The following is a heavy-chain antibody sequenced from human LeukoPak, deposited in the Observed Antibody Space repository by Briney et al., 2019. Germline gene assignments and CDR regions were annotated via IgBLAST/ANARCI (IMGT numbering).Heavy chain of an antibody. D-gene: IGHD3-22*01. V-gene: IGHV4-34*01. J-gene: IGHJ4*02. CDR2: IYYSGST. CDR3: ARGRYYDSSGYPFDY. CDR1: GGSFSGYY. Sequence: SETLSLTCAVYGGSFSGYYWSWIRQPPGKGLEWIGSIYYSGSTYYNPSLKSRVTISVDTSKNQFSLKLSSVTAADTAVYYCARGRYYDSSGYPFDYWGQGTLVTVSS.